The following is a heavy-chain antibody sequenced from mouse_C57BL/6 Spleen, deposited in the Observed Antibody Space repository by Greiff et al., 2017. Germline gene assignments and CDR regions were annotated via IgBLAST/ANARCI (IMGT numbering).Heavy chain of an antibody. Sequence: VQLQQSGAELVKPGASVKISCKASGYAFSSYWMNWVKQRPGKGLEWIGQIYPGDGDTNYNGKFKGKATLTADKSSSTAYMQLSSLTSEGSAVYFCARGGTRCYFDYWGKGTTLTVSS. J-gene: IGHJ2*01. CDR2: IYPGDGDT. CDR1: GYAFSSYW. D-gene: IGHD4-1*01. CDR3: ARGGTRCYFDY. V-gene: IGHV1-80*01.